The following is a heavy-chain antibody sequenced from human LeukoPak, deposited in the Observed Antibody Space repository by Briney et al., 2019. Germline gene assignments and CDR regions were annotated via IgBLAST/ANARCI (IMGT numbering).Heavy chain of an antibody. CDR3: TKATKWLAFDS. D-gene: IGHD6-19*01. Sequence: PSETLSLTCTVSGGSIISGGYYWTWIRQQPGKGLEWIGYTYYSGSTYYNPSLKSRVTISVDTSKNQLSLQLTSVTAADTAVYYCTKATKWLAFDSWGRGTLVTVSS. CDR1: GGSIISGGYY. V-gene: IGHV4-31*03. CDR2: TYYSGST. J-gene: IGHJ4*02.